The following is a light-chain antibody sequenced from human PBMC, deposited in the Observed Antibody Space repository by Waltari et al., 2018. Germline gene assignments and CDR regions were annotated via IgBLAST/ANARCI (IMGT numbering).Light chain of an antibody. J-gene: IGKJ1*01. CDR1: QSLVHSDGKTY. CDR2: KVS. CDR3: MQGTHWPPWT. V-gene: IGKV2-30*02. Sequence: VVMTQSPLSLPVTLGQPASISCKSSQSLVHSDGKTYLNWFKQRPGQAPRRLIYKVSNRDSGVPDRFSGSGSGTDFTLKISRVEAEDVGVYYCMQGTHWPPWTFGQGTKVEIK.